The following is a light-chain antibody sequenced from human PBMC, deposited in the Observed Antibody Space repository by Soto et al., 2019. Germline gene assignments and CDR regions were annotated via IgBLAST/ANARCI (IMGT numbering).Light chain of an antibody. V-gene: IGLV1-40*01. Sequence: QSVLTQSPSVSGAPGQRVTISCTGSSSNIGAGYDVHWYQQLPGTAPKLLIYGNTNRPSGIPDRFSGSRSGASASLAITRLRAEDEADYYCQSYDTSLSGSEVFGGGTKLTVL. CDR1: SSNIGAGYD. J-gene: IGLJ3*02. CDR3: QSYDTSLSGSEV. CDR2: GNT.